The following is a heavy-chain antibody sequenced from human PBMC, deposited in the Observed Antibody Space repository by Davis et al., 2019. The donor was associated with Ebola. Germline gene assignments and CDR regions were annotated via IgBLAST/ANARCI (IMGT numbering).Heavy chain of an antibody. CDR3: ARFSGSYYYYYYGMDV. V-gene: IGHV1-8*01. D-gene: IGHD1-26*01. Sequence: ASVKVSCKASGYTFTSYDINWVRQATGQGLEWMGWMNPNSGNTGYAQKFQGRVTMTRNTSISTAYMELSSLRSEDTAVYYCARFSGSYYYYYYGMDVWGQGTTVTVSS. J-gene: IGHJ6*02. CDR2: MNPNSGNT. CDR1: GYTFTSYD.